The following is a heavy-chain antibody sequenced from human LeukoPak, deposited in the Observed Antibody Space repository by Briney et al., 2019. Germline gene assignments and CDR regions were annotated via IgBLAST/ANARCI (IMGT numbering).Heavy chain of an antibody. CDR3: AKRGGSLYYFDY. J-gene: IGHJ4*02. Sequence: GGSLRLSCAASGFTFSSYAMSWVRQAPGKGLEWVSAISGSGSSTYYADSVKGRFTISRDNSKNTLYLQMNSLRAEDTAVYYCAKRGGSLYYFDYWGQGTLVTVSS. V-gene: IGHV3-23*01. CDR1: GFTFSSYA. CDR2: ISGSGSST. D-gene: IGHD3-10*01.